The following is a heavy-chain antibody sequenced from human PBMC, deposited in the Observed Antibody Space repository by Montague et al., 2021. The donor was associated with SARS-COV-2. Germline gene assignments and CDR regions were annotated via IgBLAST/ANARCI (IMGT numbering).Heavy chain of an antibody. Sequence: SETLSLTCTVSGGSISSSSYYWGWIRQPPGKGLEWIGSIYYSGSTYYNPSLKSRVTISGDTSKNQFSLKLSSVTAADTAVYYCARQEYYYVGSGYGRMDWFDPWGQGTLVTVSS. J-gene: IGHJ5*02. V-gene: IGHV4-39*01. CDR1: GGSISSSSYY. CDR2: IYYSGST. D-gene: IGHD3-22*01. CDR3: ARQEYYYVGSGYGRMDWFDP.